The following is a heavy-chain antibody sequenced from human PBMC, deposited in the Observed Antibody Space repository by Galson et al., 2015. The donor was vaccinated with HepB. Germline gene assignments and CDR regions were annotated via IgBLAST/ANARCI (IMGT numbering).Heavy chain of an antibody. Sequence: QSGAEVTKPGESLKISCKASGYSFTSYWIGWVRQMPGKGLEWVGIISPGGSNTRYSPPFQGQVTISADKSISTAYLQWSSLKASDTAMYYCARGGQYSSSPFDYWGQGTLVTVSS. J-gene: IGHJ4*02. CDR3: ARGGQYSSSPFDY. D-gene: IGHD6-13*01. CDR1: GYSFTSYW. CDR2: ISPGGSNT. V-gene: IGHV5-51*01.